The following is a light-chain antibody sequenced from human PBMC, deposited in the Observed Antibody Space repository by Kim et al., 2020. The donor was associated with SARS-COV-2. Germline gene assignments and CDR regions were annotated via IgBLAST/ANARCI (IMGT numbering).Light chain of an antibody. CDR3: QQYYGTPHT. J-gene: IGKJ2*01. V-gene: IGKV4-1*01. CDR1: QSVLYSSNNKNY. CDR2: WAS. Sequence: DIVMTQSPDSLAVSLGERATINCKSSQSVLYSSNNKNYLAWYQQKPGRPPKLLIYWASTRESGVPDRFSGSGSGTDFTLTISSLQAEDVAVYYCQQYYGTPHTFGQGPKLEI.